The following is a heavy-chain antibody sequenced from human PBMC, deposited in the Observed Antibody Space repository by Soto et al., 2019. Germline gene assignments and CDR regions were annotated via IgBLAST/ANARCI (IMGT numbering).Heavy chain of an antibody. D-gene: IGHD6-19*01. J-gene: IGHJ5*02. Sequence: SETLSLTCTVSGGSISSSSYYWGWIRQPPGKGLEWIGSIYYSGSTYYNPSLKSRVTISVDTSKNQFSLKLSSVTAADTAVYYCARGVLIAVAGPGFDPWGQGTLVTVSS. CDR3: ARGVLIAVAGPGFDP. V-gene: IGHV4-39*01. CDR1: GGSISSSSYY. CDR2: IYYSGST.